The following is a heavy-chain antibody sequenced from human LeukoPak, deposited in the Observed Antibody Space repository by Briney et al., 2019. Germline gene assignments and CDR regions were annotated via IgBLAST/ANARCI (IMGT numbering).Heavy chain of an antibody. CDR1: GYTFTGYY. V-gene: IGHV1-46*01. CDR2: INPIDGNR. Sequence: ASVKVSCKASGYTFTGYYMHWVRQAPGQGLEWMGIINPIDGNRSYAQKFRGRVTMTRDTSTSTVFMELSSLRSEDTAVYYCARALGRSISSPWFDPWGQGTLVTVSS. D-gene: IGHD6-6*01. CDR3: ARALGRSISSPWFDP. J-gene: IGHJ5*02.